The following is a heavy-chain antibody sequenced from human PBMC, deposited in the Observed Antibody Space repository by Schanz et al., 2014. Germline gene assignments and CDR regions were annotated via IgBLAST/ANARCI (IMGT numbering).Heavy chain of an antibody. CDR2: ISGSGGST. V-gene: IGHV3-23*04. CDR3: AKDHAGSDILTALGN. D-gene: IGHD3-9*01. J-gene: IGHJ4*02. Sequence: EVQLVESGGGLAQPGGSLRLSCAASGFTFSNHALSWVRQAPGKGLEWVSGISGSGGSTYDADSVKGRFTISRDNSKNTLYLQMNSLRAEDTAVYYCAKDHAGSDILTALGNWGQETLVTVSS. CDR1: GFTFSNHA.